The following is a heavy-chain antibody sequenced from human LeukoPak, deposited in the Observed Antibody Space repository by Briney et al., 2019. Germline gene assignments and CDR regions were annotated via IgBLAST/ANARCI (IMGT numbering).Heavy chain of an antibody. CDR1: GGTFSSYA. CDR3: ARDRRSSRYFDY. CDR2: IIPILGIA. D-gene: IGHD6-19*01. V-gene: IGHV1-69*04. Sequence: ASVKVSCKASGGTFSSYAISWVRQAPGQGLEWMGRIIPILGIANYAQKFQGRVTITADKSTSTAYMELSSLRSEDTAVYYCARDRRSSRYFDYWGQGTLVTVSS. J-gene: IGHJ4*02.